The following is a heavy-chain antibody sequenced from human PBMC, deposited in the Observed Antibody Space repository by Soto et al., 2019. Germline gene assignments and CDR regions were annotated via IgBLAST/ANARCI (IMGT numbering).Heavy chain of an antibody. Sequence: EVQLVESGGGLVQPGGSLRLSCAASGFTVSSNYMSWVRQAPGKGLEWVSVIYSGGSTYYADSVKGRFTISRDNSKNTLYLQMNSLRAEDTAVYYCARDSYDSSGRPYYYYGMDVWGQGTTVTVSS. CDR2: IYSGGST. J-gene: IGHJ6*02. CDR1: GFTVSSNY. CDR3: ARDSYDSSGRPYYYYGMDV. V-gene: IGHV3-66*01. D-gene: IGHD3-22*01.